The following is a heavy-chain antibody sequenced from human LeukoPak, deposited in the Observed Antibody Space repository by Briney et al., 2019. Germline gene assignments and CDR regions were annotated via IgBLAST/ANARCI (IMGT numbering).Heavy chain of an antibody. Sequence: SVKVSCKASGGTFSRYAISWVRQAPGQVLEWMGGIIPVLGTTNYAQTFQNKVTITAGESTSATYIELSLLTSEDTAVYYRATSGGDYYYYSLDVWGKGTPVIISS. J-gene: IGHJ6*03. CDR2: IIPVLGTT. V-gene: IGHV1-69*13. CDR1: GGTFSRYA. CDR3: ATSGGDYYYYSLDV. D-gene: IGHD3-10*01.